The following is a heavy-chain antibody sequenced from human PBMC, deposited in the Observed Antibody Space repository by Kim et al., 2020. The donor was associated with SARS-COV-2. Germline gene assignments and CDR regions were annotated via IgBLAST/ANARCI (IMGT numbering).Heavy chain of an antibody. V-gene: IGHV3-53*01. CDR1: GFTVSSNY. J-gene: IGHJ4*02. Sequence: GGSLRLSCAASGFTVSSNYMSWVRQAPGKGLEWVSVIYSGGSTYYADSVKGRFTISRDNSKNTLYLQMNSLRAEDTAVYYCASRIVVVVAATRHYFDYWGQGTLVTVSS. CDR2: IYSGGST. CDR3: ASRIVVVVAATRHYFDY. D-gene: IGHD2-15*01.